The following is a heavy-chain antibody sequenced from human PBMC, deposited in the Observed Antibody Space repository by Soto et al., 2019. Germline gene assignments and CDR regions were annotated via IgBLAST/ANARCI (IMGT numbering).Heavy chain of an antibody. Sequence: SETLSLTCAVSGGSISSGGYSWSWIRQPPGKGLEWIGDIYHSGSTNYNPSLKSRVTISVDKSKNQFSLKLSSVTAADTAVYYCARGGYYYGSGSYSHYYYYYGMDVWGQGTTVTVSS. CDR1: GGSISSGGYS. CDR3: ARGGYYYGSGSYSHYYYYYGMDV. CDR2: IYHSGST. D-gene: IGHD3-10*01. J-gene: IGHJ6*02. V-gene: IGHV4-30-2*01.